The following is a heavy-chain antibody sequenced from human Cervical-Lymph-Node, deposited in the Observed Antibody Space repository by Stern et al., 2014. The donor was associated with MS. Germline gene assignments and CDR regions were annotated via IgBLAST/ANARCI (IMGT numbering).Heavy chain of an antibody. CDR2: IIPIIDTK. D-gene: IGHD2-15*01. J-gene: IGHJ4*02. V-gene: IGHV1-69*06. CDR1: GDTFSTHA. CDR3: AREKSDCSGGSCFSSLDY. Sequence: VQLVESGAEVKKPGSSVKVSCKASGDTFSTHAISWVRQAPGQGLERMGRIIPIIDTKDYAEKFQGRLTIYADKSKHSPYMELSSLTPDDTAVYYCAREKSDCSGGSCFSSLDYWGQGTLVTVSS.